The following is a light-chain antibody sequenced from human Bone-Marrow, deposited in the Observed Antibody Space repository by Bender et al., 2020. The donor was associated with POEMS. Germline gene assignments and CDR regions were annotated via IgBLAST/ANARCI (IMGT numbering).Light chain of an antibody. CDR1: ILPKQY. CDR3: QTGDSTGFWV. V-gene: IGLV3-25*02. CDR2: QDR. Sequence: SYEVTQPPSVSVSPGQTARITCSGDILPKQYVYWYQKKAGQAPVVLIYQDRERPSGVPERFSGSSSGTIATLTISGVQTEDEAEYFCQTGDSTGFWVFGGGTRLTVL. J-gene: IGLJ3*02.